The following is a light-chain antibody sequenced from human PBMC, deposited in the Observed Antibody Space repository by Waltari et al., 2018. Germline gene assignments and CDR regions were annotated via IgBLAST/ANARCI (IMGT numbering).Light chain of an antibody. CDR1: RSNIGRNY. Sequence: QSVLTQPPSASGTPGQRVTISCSGSRSNIGRNYVYWYQQLPGTAPKLLIYRNNQRPSGVTDRFSGSKSGTSASLAISGLRSEDEADYYCAAWDDSLSGWVFGGGTKLTVL. V-gene: IGLV1-47*01. CDR3: AAWDDSLSGWV. J-gene: IGLJ3*02. CDR2: RNN.